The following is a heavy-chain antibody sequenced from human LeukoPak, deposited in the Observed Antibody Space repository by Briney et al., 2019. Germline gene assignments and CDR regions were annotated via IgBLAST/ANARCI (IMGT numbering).Heavy chain of an antibody. CDR3: ARAGSGYDYDY. J-gene: IGHJ4*02. CDR2: ISSSSSYI. V-gene: IGHV3-21*01. CDR1: GFTFSSYS. Sequence: GGSLRLSCAASGFTFSSYSMNWVRQAPGKGLEWVSSISSSSSYIYYADSVKGRFAISRDNAKNSLYLQMNSLRAEDTAVYYCARAGSGYDYDYWGQGTLVTVSS. D-gene: IGHD5-12*01.